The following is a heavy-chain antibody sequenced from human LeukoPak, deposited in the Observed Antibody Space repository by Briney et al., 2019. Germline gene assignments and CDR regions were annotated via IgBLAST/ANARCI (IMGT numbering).Heavy chain of an antibody. V-gene: IGHV3-64*01. Sequence: PGGSLRLSCAASGFTFSSYAMYWVRQAPGKGLEYVSAISSNGGSTYYANSVKGRFTISRDNSKNTLYLQMNSLRAEDTAVYYCARDLVADSSGPYPPWFDPWGQRTLVTVSS. CDR1: GFTFSSYA. D-gene: IGHD3-22*01. CDR2: ISSNGGST. J-gene: IGHJ5*02. CDR3: ARDLVADSSGPYPPWFDP.